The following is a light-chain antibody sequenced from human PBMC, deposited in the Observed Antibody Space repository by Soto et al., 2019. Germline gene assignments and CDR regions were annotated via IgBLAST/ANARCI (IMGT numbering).Light chain of an antibody. CDR2: GAS. Sequence: EIVMTQSQATLSVSPGERATLSCRASQSVSSNLAWYQQKPGQAPRLLMYGASTRATGFPDRFSGSGSGTEFTLTISSLHSEDFAVYYCQQYYDWPITFGQGTRLEIK. V-gene: IGKV3-15*01. J-gene: IGKJ5*01. CDR1: QSVSSN. CDR3: QQYYDWPIT.